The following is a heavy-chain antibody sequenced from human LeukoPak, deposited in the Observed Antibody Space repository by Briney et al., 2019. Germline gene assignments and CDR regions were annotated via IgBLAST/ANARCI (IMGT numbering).Heavy chain of an antibody. Sequence: SETLSLTCTVSGYSISMGYYWGWIRQPPGKGLEWIGSIYHSGSTYYNPSLKSRVTISVDTSKNQFSLKLSSVTAADTAVYYCARDYDSSGYYGYWGQGTLVTVSS. CDR3: ARDYDSSGYYGY. V-gene: IGHV4-38-2*02. CDR1: GYSISMGYY. CDR2: IYHSGST. J-gene: IGHJ4*02. D-gene: IGHD3-22*01.